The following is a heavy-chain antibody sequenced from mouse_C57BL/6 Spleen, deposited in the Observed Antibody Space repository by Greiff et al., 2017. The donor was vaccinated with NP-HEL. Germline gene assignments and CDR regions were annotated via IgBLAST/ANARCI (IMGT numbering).Heavy chain of an antibody. CDR3: ARGCYYADWYFDV. V-gene: IGHV1-72*01. CDR1: GYTFTSYW. CDR2: IDPNSGGT. D-gene: IGHD2-1*01. J-gene: IGHJ1*03. Sequence: VQLQQPGAELVKPGASVKLSCKASGYTFTSYWMHWVKQRPGRGLEWIGRIDPNSGGTKYNEKFKSKATLTVDKPSSTASMQLSSLTSEDSAVDYCARGCYYADWYFDVWGTGTTVTVSS.